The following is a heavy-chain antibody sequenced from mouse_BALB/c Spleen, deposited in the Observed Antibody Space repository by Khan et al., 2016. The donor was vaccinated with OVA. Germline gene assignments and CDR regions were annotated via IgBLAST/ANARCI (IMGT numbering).Heavy chain of an antibody. Sequence: EVQLQESGPELVKPGASVKISCKASGYSFTGYFMNWVKQSHGKSLEWIGRINPYNGDTFYNQKFKGKATLTVDKSSSTAHMEFLSLTSEDSAVYYCGRGGYGYDGGAWFAYWGQGTLVTVSA. J-gene: IGHJ3*01. CDR1: GYSFTGYF. CDR3: GRGGYGYDGGAWFAY. D-gene: IGHD2-2*01. CDR2: INPYNGDT. V-gene: IGHV1-37*01.